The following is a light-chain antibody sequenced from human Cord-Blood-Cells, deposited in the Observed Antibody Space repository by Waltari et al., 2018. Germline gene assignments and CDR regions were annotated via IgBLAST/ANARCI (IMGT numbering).Light chain of an antibody. CDR2: DAS. Sequence: DIQMTQSPSSLSASVGDRVNITCQASQDISNYLNWYQQKPGKAPKLLIYDASNLETGVPSRLSGSGSGTDFTFTISSLQPEDIATYYCQQYDNLPFTFGPGTKVDIK. CDR3: QQYDNLPFT. J-gene: IGKJ3*01. CDR1: QDISNY. V-gene: IGKV1-33*01.